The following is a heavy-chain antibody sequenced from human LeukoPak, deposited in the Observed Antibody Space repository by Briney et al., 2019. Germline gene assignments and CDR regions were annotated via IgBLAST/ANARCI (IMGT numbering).Heavy chain of an antibody. V-gene: IGHV3-23*01. CDR3: AKDPDYFGSDGMDV. Sequence: PGGSLRLSCAASGFTFSSYAMSWVRQAPGKGLEWVSAICGSGGSRYYADSVKGRFTISRDNSKNTLYPQMNSLRVEGTAVYYCAKDPDYFGSDGMDVWGQGTTVTVSS. J-gene: IGHJ6*02. D-gene: IGHD3-10*01. CDR2: ICGSGGSR. CDR1: GFTFSSYA.